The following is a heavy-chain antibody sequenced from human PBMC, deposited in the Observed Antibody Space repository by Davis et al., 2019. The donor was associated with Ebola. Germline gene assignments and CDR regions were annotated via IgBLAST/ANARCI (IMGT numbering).Heavy chain of an antibody. Sequence: GGSLRLSCAASGFTFSTYWMSWVRQAPGKGLQGVANTKPDGSEKFYVDSVKGRFTISRDNTKNSLYLQMDSLRAEDTALYYCVRGDFYDSSGSDHTFTDAFDIWGQGTMVTVSS. V-gene: IGHV3-7*03. D-gene: IGHD3-22*01. CDR3: VRGDFYDSSGSDHTFTDAFDI. J-gene: IGHJ3*02. CDR2: TKPDGSEK. CDR1: GFTFSTYW.